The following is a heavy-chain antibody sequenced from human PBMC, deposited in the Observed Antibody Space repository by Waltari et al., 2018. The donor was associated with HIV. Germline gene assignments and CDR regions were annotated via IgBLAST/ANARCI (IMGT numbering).Heavy chain of an antibody. CDR3: TRDGGGHPFVGYGMDV. D-gene: IGHD3-16*01. Sequence: EVQLVAYGGVLVLPGGSLRRFCAASCFNLRDYGMRWVRQVPGKGLVGVSGIQNDGSSTSYADSVKGRFTISRDNAKNTLFLQMNSLRVEDTAVYYCTRDGGGHPFVGYGMDVWGQGTTVTVSS. J-gene: IGHJ6*02. V-gene: IGHV3-74*01. CDR2: IQNDGSST. CDR1: CFNLRDYG.